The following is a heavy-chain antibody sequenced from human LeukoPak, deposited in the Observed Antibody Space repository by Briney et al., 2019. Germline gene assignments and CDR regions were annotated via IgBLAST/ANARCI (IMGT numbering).Heavy chain of an antibody. CDR3: AKDVRGDLYHMDV. V-gene: IGHV3-53*01. D-gene: IGHD3-10*02. CDR2: IYSGGST. Sequence: GGSLRLSCAASGFTVSSNYMSWVRQAPGKGLEWVSVIYSGGSTYYADSVKGRFTISRDNSKNTLYLHMDSLRAEDTAVYYCAKDVRGDLYHMDVWGKGTTVTVSS. CDR1: GFTVSSNY. J-gene: IGHJ6*03.